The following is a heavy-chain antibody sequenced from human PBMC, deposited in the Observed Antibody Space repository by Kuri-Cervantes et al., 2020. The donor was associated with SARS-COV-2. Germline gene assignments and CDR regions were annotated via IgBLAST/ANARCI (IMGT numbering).Heavy chain of an antibody. Sequence: SETLSLTCTVSGASISSSSYYWDWNRQPPGKGLEWIGSIYYTGSTYYNPSLKSRVTISVDTSKNQFSLKLSSVTAADTAVYYCAREGSIYSSSSWEGDYYYYMDVWGKGTTVTVSS. D-gene: IGHD6-13*01. CDR1: GASISSSSYY. V-gene: IGHV4-39*07. CDR2: IYYTGST. CDR3: AREGSIYSSSSWEGDYYYYMDV. J-gene: IGHJ6*03.